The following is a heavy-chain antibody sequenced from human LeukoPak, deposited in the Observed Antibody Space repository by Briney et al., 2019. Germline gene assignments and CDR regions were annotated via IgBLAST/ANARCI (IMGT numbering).Heavy chain of an antibody. D-gene: IGHD6-13*01. CDR2: MNPNSGNT. V-gene: IGHV1-8*02. Sequence: GASVKVSCKASGYTFTGYYMHWVRQATGQGLEWMGWMNPNSGNTGYAQKFQGRVTMTRNTSISTAYMELSSLRSEDTAVYYCARGHSNSWYWFDPWGQGTLVIVSS. CDR3: ARGHSNSWYWFDP. J-gene: IGHJ5*02. CDR1: GYTFTGYY.